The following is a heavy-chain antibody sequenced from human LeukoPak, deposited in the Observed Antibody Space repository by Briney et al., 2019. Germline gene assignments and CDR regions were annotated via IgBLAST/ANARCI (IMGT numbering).Heavy chain of an antibody. J-gene: IGHJ3*02. CDR2: INPNSGGT. CDR1: GYTFTGYY. CDR3: ASARERVTMSLGDAFDI. V-gene: IGHV1-2*04. Sequence: ASVKVSCKASGYTFTGYYMHWVRQAPGQGLEWMGWINPNSGGTNYAQKFRGWVTMTRDTSISTAYMELSRLRSEDTAVYYCASARERVTMSLGDAFDIWGQGTMVTVSS. D-gene: IGHD3-10*02.